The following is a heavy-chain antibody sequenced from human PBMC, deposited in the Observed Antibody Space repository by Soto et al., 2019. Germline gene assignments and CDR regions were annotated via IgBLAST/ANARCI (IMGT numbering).Heavy chain of an antibody. J-gene: IGHJ6*02. CDR3: ARNQYTDDYYGSGSPNYGMDV. CDR2: IYYSGST. Sequence: PSETLSLTCTVSGGSISSGGYYWSWIRQHPGKGLEWIGYIYYSGSTYYNPSLKSRVTISVDTSKNQFSLKLSSVTAADTAVYYCARNQYTDDYYGSGSPNYGMDVWGQGTTVTVSS. CDR1: GGSISSGGYY. V-gene: IGHV4-31*03. D-gene: IGHD3-10*01.